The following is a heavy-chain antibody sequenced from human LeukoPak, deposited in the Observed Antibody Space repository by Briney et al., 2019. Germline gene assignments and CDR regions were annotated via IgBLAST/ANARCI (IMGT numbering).Heavy chain of an antibody. J-gene: IGHJ4*02. Sequence: GRSLRLSCAPSGFTFSIYGMHWARQAAGKGREWVSVITYDGSNKYYADSVKGRFTISRDNSKYTLYVQMHSLRAEDTAVYYCAKDADSGDNYFDYGGQGTLVTVS. CDR2: ITYDGSNK. D-gene: IGHD2-15*01. CDR3: AKDADSGDNYFDY. CDR1: GFTFSIYG. V-gene: IGHV3-30*18.